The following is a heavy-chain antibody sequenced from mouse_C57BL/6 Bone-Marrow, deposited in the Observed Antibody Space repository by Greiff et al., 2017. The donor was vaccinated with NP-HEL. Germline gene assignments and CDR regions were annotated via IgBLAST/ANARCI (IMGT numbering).Heavy chain of an antibody. Sequence: VHVKQSGAELVRPGASVKLSCTASGFNIKDYYMHWVKQRPEQGLEWIGRIDPEDGDTEYAPKFQGKATMTADTSSNTAYLQLSSLTSEDTAVYYCTRIYYYGSSAHYYAMDYWGQGTSVTVSS. D-gene: IGHD1-1*01. CDR2: IDPEDGDT. CDR3: TRIYYYGSSAHYYAMDY. V-gene: IGHV14-1*01. J-gene: IGHJ4*01. CDR1: GFNIKDYY.